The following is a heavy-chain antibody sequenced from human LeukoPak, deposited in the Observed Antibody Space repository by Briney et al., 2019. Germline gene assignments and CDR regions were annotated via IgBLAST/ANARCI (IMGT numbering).Heavy chain of an antibody. CDR3: AREGSLTAARRGHLDY. D-gene: IGHD2-2*01. Sequence: SVKVSCKASGGTFSSYAISWVRQAPGQGLEWMGGIIPIFGTANYAQKFQGRVTITADESMSTAYMELSSLRSEDTAVYYGAREGSLTAARRGHLDYWAREPWSPSPQ. CDR1: GGTFSSYA. CDR2: IIPIFGTA. V-gene: IGHV1-69*13. J-gene: IGHJ4*02.